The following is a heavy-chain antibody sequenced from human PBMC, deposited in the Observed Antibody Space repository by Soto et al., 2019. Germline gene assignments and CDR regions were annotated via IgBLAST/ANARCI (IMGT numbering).Heavy chain of an antibody. CDR3: AGGTSIAGPEGP. CDR2: VSAYNGYT. CDR1: GFTFSNYG. D-gene: IGHD3-3*02. J-gene: IGHJ4*02. Sequence: QVQLVQSGAEVKKPGASVKVSCKGSGFTFSNYGFNWVRQAPGQGLEWVGWVSAYNGYTKSAQNSXDXIIMTTDTPTNTAYMELRGLRPDDTALYYCAGGTSIAGPEGPWGQGTLVTVSS. V-gene: IGHV1-18*01.